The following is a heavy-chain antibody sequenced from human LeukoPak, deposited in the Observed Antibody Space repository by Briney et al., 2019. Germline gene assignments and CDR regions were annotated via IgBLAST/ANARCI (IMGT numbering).Heavy chain of an antibody. CDR3: ARARTAAPGDYYYYYYMDV. J-gene: IGHJ6*03. D-gene: IGHD6-6*01. CDR1: GFTFSSYS. Sequence: GGSLRLSCAASGFTFSSYSMNWVRQAPGKGLEWVSSVSSSSSYIYYADSVKGRFTISRDNAKNSLYLQMNSLRAEDTAVYYCARARTAAPGDYYYYYYMDVWGKGTTVTVSS. V-gene: IGHV3-21*01. CDR2: VSSSSSYI.